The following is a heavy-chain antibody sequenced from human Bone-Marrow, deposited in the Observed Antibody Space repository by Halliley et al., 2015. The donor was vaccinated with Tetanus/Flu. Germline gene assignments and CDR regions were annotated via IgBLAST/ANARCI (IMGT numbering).Heavy chain of an antibody. V-gene: IGHV4-4*02. J-gene: IGHJ4*02. Sequence: SLRLSCAVSGASIDSVKWWTWVRQSPGKGLEWIGEVYHSGTANYNPSLRSRVTLSADTSKNQFSLNLDSVTAADTAVYYCAREKGAGTFRGFDYWGQGTLVTVSS. CDR1: GASIDSVKW. CDR3: AREKGAGTFRGFDY. D-gene: IGHD6-19*01. CDR2: VYHSGTA.